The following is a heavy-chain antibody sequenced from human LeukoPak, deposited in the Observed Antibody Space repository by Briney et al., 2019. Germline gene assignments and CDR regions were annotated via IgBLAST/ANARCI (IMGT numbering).Heavy chain of an antibody. J-gene: IGHJ5*02. V-gene: IGHV3-23*01. CDR1: GSTFSSYA. CDR3: AKGLREYDFWSGYAT. CDR2: ISVSGGSP. Sequence: PGGSLRLSCAASGSTFSSYAMMWVRQAPGKGLDWVSTISVSGGSPNYADSVKGRLTISRDNSKNTLFLQMNSLRAEDTALYYCAKGLREYDFWSGYATWGQGTLVTVSS. D-gene: IGHD3-3*01.